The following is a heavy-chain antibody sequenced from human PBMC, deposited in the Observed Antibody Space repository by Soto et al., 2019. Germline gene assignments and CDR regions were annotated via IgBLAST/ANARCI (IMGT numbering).Heavy chain of an antibody. V-gene: IGHV3-23*01. CDR2: ISGSGGHI. Sequence: GGSLRLSCAASGFTFGNYAMSWVRQTPGKGLEWVSSISGSGGHIYYTGSVKGRFTISRDNSKNTLYLQMNNVRADDTAVYYCAKGDNFDLWGTFNCFDPWGQGALVTVSS. CDR3: AKGDNFDLWGTFNCFDP. D-gene: IGHD3-16*01. J-gene: IGHJ5*02. CDR1: GFTFGNYA.